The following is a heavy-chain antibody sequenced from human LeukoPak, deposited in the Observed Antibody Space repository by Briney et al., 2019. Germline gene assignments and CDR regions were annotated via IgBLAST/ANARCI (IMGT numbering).Heavy chain of an antibody. Sequence: SETLSLTCAFNGGSFSGYYWSWIRQPPGKGLEWIGEINHSGSTNYNPSLKSRVTISVDTSKNQFSLKLSSVTAADTAVYYCARVGRDKGKDYWGQGTLVTVSS. CDR2: INHSGST. CDR1: GGSFSGYY. CDR3: ARVGRDKGKDY. D-gene: IGHD3/OR15-3a*01. J-gene: IGHJ4*02. V-gene: IGHV4-34*01.